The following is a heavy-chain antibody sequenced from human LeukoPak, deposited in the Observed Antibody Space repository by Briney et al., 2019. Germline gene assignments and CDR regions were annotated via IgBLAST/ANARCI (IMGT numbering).Heavy chain of an antibody. D-gene: IGHD3-22*01. CDR2: IYGGGTT. V-gene: IGHV3-53*01. Sequence: GGSLRLSCAASGFTVSSNYMSWVRQAPGKGLEWVSVIYGGGTTYYADSVKGRFTISRDNSKNTLYLQMNSLRAEDTAVYYCARGGDSSGYYYYFDYWGQGTLVTVSS. CDR1: GFTVSSNY. CDR3: ARGGDSSGYYYYFDY. J-gene: IGHJ4*02.